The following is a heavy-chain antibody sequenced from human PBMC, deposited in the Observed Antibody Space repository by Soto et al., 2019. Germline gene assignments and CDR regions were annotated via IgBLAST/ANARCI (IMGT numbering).Heavy chain of an antibody. D-gene: IGHD2-15*01. CDR1: GFTFDDFA. J-gene: IGHJ4*02. CDR3: AKDSGRDGSGPFYY. Sequence: EVQLVESGGGLVQPGRSLRLSCAASGFTFDDFAIHWVRQAPGKGLEWVSGISWNSGNIGYADSVKGRFTISRDNAKNSLYLQMNSLRAEDTALYYCAKDSGRDGSGPFYYWGQGTLVTVSS. V-gene: IGHV3-9*01. CDR2: ISWNSGNI.